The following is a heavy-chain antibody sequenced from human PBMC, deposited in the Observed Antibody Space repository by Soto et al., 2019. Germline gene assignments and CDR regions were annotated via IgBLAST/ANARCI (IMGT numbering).Heavy chain of an antibody. D-gene: IGHD3-10*01. J-gene: IGHJ4*02. CDR1: GDTFNFYS. CDR2: VNPIVSMS. CDR3: ASSYGSGYRAFDY. V-gene: IGHV1-69*02. Sequence: QVQLVQSGAEVKRPGSSVKVSCKPSGDTFNFYSISWVRQAPGRGLEWMGRVNPIVSMSNYAQKFQGRVTMTADESTSTAYMELSSLRSEDTAIYYCASSYGSGYRAFDYWGQGALVTVSS.